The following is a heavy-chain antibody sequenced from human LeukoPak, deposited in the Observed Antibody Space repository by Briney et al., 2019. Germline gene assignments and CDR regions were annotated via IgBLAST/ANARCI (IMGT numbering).Heavy chain of an antibody. CDR2: IRSTGDT. D-gene: IGHD5-12*01. CDR1: GFIFSQYS. CDR3: ARDAGNSGYGCDL. V-gene: IGHV3-48*01. Sequence: TGGSLRLSCAASGFIFSQYSINWVRQAPGKGLEWVSHIRSTGDTFYADSVKGRSTISRDNARNSLYLQMNSLRAEDTAMYYCARDAGNSGYGCDLWGQGTLVTVSS. J-gene: IGHJ5*02.